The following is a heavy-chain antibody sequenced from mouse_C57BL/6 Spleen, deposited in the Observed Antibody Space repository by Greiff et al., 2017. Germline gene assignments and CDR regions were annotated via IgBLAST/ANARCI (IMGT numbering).Heavy chain of an antibody. CDR1: GFTFSSYT. J-gene: IGHJ4*01. D-gene: IGHD2-4*01. Sequence: EVKLVESGGGLVKPGGSLKLSCAASGFTFSSYTMSWVRQTPEKRLEWVATISGGGGNTYYPDSVKGRFTISRDNAKNTLYLQMSSLRSEDTALYYCARPIYYDYDGDAMDYWGQGTSVTVSS. CDR2: ISGGGGNT. CDR3: ARPIYYDYDGDAMDY. V-gene: IGHV5-9*01.